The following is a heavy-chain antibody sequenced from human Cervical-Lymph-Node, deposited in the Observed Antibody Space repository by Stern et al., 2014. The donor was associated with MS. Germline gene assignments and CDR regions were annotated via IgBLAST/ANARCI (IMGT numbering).Heavy chain of an antibody. D-gene: IGHD6-13*01. V-gene: IGHV5-51*01. CDR3: ARGGYYSDY. J-gene: IGHJ4*02. CDR2: IYPGDSAT. Sequence: EVQLVQSGAEVKKPGESLKISCQGSGYRFTSYWIDWVRQTPGKGLEWMGGIYPGDSATRYSPSFQGQVTLSADKSINTAYLQWSSLKASDTAMYFCARGGYYSDYWGQGTLVTVSS. CDR1: GYRFTSYW.